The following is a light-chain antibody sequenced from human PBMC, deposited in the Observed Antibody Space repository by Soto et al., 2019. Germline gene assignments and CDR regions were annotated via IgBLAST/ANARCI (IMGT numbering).Light chain of an antibody. V-gene: IGKV3D-15*01. J-gene: IGKJ2*01. CDR1: QSVSTR. CDR2: GAS. Sequence: EIVMTQSPATLSVSPGERATLSCRASQSVSTRLAWYQQKPGQAPRLLIYGASTRATGIPARFSGSGSGTEFTLTNSSLQSEDFAVYHCQQYNNWPPEYTFGQGTKLEIK. CDR3: QQYNNWPPEYT.